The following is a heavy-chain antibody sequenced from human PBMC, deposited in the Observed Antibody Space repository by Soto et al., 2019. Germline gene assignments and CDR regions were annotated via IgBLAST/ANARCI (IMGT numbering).Heavy chain of an antibody. V-gene: IGHV3-30*04. Sequence: QMQLVESGGGAVQPGRSLRLSCAASGFTFSYYPMHWVRQAPGKGLEWVAVISFDGSNKYYADSVKGRFTISRDNSKNTLYLKMNSLRGEDTAVYYCARVPGDMGAMLYIYPLDGREPLYDVDVWGQGTTVTVSS. D-gene: IGHD2-8*01. CDR2: ISFDGSNK. CDR1: GFTFSYYP. CDR3: ARVPGDMGAMLYIYPLDGREPLYDVDV. J-gene: IGHJ6*02.